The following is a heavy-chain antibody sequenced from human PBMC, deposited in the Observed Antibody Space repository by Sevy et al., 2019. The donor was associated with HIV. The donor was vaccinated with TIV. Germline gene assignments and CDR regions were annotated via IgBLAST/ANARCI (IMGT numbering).Heavy chain of an antibody. Sequence: SETLSLTCTVSGGSISSGGYYWSWIRQHPGKGLEWIGYMYYSGGTYYNPSLESRVTISVDTSKNQFSLKLTSVTAADTAVYYCATDQSYGDYDAFDIWGQGTVVTVSS. D-gene: IGHD4-17*01. CDR2: MYYSGGT. CDR1: GGSISSGGYY. V-gene: IGHV4-31*03. CDR3: ATDQSYGDYDAFDI. J-gene: IGHJ3*02.